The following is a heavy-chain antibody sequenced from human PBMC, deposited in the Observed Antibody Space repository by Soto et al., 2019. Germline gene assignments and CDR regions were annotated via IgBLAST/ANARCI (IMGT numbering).Heavy chain of an antibody. Sequence: QLQLVQSGAEVKKPGSAVKVSCKASGGTFREYAISWVRQAPGQGLEWLGGIIPIFATINYAQNFQGRVTITADKSTSTAYMEVSSLRAGDTAVYYCGRGYCTSTTCEDYYVMDVWGQGTTVTV. J-gene: IGHJ6*02. CDR1: GGTFREYA. CDR3: GRGYCTSTTCEDYYVMDV. D-gene: IGHD2-2*01. CDR2: IIPIFATI. V-gene: IGHV1-69*06.